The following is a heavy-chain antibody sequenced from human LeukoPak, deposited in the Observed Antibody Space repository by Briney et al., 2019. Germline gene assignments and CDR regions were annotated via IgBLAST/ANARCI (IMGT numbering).Heavy chain of an antibody. Sequence: PGGSLRLSCTASGFAFDEHGMSWARQVPGKGLEWVSGINWGGGSTGYADPLRGRFTISRDNAKNSLYLQMDSLRAEDTALYYCARAPITSPFYFDYWGQGTLVTVSS. V-gene: IGHV3-20*04. D-gene: IGHD2-2*01. CDR2: INWGGGST. CDR1: GFAFDEHG. CDR3: ARAPITSPFYFDY. J-gene: IGHJ4*02.